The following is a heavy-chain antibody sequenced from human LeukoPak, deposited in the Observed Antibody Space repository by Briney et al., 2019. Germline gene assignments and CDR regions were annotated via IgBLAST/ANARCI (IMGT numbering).Heavy chain of an antibody. V-gene: IGHV3-23*01. CDR1: GFDFSSYA. CDR3: AKEGSGSSPRSDY. CDR2: IESDTTT. D-gene: IGHD1-26*01. Sequence: GGSLRLCCEASGFDFSSYALTWVRQAPGEGLEWVSTIESDTTTNYADSVKGRFFISRDNSKNTLYLQMTSLRAEDTAVYYCAKEGSGSSPRSDYWGQGTLVTVSS. J-gene: IGHJ4*02.